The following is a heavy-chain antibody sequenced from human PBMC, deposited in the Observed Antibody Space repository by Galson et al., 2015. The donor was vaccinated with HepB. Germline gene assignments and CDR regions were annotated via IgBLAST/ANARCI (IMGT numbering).Heavy chain of an antibody. CDR3: ARVLNSTDY. J-gene: IGHJ4*02. CDR1: GFPLSSYL. CDR2: IKQDGSEI. Sequence: SLRLSCAASGFPLSSYLMTWVRQAPGKGLEWVANIKQDGSEIYYVDSVKGRFTISRDNAKNSLYLEMNTLRAEDTAVYYCARVLNSTDYWGQGTLVTVSS. D-gene: IGHD4-23*01. V-gene: IGHV3-7*01.